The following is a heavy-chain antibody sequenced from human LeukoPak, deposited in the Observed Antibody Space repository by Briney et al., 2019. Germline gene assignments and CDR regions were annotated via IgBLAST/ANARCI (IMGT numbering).Heavy chain of an antibody. CDR2: ISYDGSNK. D-gene: IGHD5-18*01. J-gene: IGHJ3*02. CDR1: GFTFSSYG. CDR3: ARVGAAVVTGHDAFDI. V-gene: IGHV3-30*03. Sequence: PGGSLRLSCAASGFTFSSYGMHWVRQAPGKGLEWVAVISYDGSNKYYADSVKGRFTISRDNSKNTLYLQMNSLRAEDTAVYYCARVGAAVVTGHDAFDIWGQGTMVTVSS.